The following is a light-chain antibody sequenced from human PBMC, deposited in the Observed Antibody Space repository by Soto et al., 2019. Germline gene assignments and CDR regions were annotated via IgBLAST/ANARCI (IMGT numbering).Light chain of an antibody. J-gene: IGKJ4*01. Sequence: EIVMTQSPATLSVSPGERATLSCRASQSVNRNLAWYQQKPGQTPRLLIYDASSRATGIPARFSGSGSGTXXXXXIXXXXXEXFAVYYCQQYNNWPLTFGGGTNVEIK. V-gene: IGKV3-15*01. CDR2: DAS. CDR3: QQYNNWPLT. CDR1: QSVNRN.